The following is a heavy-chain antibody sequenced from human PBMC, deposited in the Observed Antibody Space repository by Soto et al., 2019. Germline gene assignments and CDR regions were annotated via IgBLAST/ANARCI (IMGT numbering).Heavy chain of an antibody. CDR3: AYIGYCSSTSCYDWFDP. D-gene: IGHD2-2*03. Sequence: QVQLVQSGAEVKKPGASVKFSCKASGYTLSSYGISGVRQAPGQGLEWRGWISVYNDNTNYAQKFQGRVSMTTDTSTSTAHMELRSLRSDDTAVYYCAYIGYCSSTSCYDWFDPWGQGTPVTVSS. J-gene: IGHJ5*02. CDR2: ISVYNDNT. V-gene: IGHV1-18*01. CDR1: GYTLSSYG.